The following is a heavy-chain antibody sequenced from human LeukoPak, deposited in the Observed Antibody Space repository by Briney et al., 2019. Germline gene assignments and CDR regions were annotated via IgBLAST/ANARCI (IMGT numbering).Heavy chain of an antibody. CDR3: ARELPDTLLDP. CDR2: INPSGGSI. CDR1: GYTFTSYY. V-gene: IGHV1-46*01. J-gene: IGHJ5*02. Sequence: ASVKVSCKASGYTFTSYYMHWVRQAPGQGLEWMGIINPSGGSISYAQEFQGRVTMTRDTSTSTVYMELSSLRSEDTAVYYCARELPDTLLDPWGQGTLVTVSS. D-gene: IGHD3-9*01.